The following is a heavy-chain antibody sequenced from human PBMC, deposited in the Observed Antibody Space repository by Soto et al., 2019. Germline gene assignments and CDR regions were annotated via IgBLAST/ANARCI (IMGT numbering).Heavy chain of an antibody. CDR1: GDSMTRGSYY. V-gene: IGHV4-39*02. CDR2: FYYTGST. J-gene: IGHJ4*02. CDR3: ARDAAGFDY. D-gene: IGHD2-15*01. Sequence: SETLSLTCVVSGDSMTRGSYYWAWIRQPPGKGLEWIGSFYYTGSTNYNPSLKSRVTISADTSNNHFSLKLTSVTAADTAVYYCARDAAGFDYWGQGTLVTVSS.